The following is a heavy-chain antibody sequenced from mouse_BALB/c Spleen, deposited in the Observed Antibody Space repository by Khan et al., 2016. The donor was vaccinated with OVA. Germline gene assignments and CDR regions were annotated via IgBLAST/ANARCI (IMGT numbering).Heavy chain of an antibody. Sequence: EVELVEPGPGLGKPSQSLSLTCTVTGYSITSDYAWNWIRQFPGNKLEWMGYIRYSDSTSYNPSLKSRISITRDTSKNQVFLQLNSVTTDDTATYDRARRSVWGAGTTVTV. CDR1: GYSITSDYA. CDR2: IRYSDST. V-gene: IGHV3-2*02. CDR3: ARRSV. J-gene: IGHJ1*01.